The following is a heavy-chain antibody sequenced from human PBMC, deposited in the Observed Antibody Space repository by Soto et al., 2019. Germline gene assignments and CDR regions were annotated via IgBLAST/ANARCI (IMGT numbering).Heavy chain of an antibody. Sequence: GGSLRLSCAASGFTFSSYAMSWVRQAPGKGLEWVSAISGSGGSTYYADSVKGRFTISRDNSKNTLYLQMNSLRAEDTAVYYCAKDLESIAARRVPYNWFDPWGQGTLVTVSS. J-gene: IGHJ5*02. CDR3: AKDLESIAARRVPYNWFDP. CDR1: GFTFSSYA. CDR2: ISGSGGST. D-gene: IGHD6-6*01. V-gene: IGHV3-23*01.